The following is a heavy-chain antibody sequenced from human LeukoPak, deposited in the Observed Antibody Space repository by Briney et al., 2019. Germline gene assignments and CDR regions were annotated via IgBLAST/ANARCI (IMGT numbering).Heavy chain of an antibody. CDR3: ARDADSSGWSYYYYGMDV. J-gene: IGHJ6*02. CDR2: IYYSGST. Sequence: PSETLSLTCTVSGGSISSYYWGWIRQPPGKGLEWIGSIYYSGSTYYNPSLKSRVTISVDTSKNQFSLKLSSVTAADTAVYYCARDADSSGWSYYYYGMDVWGQGTTVTVSS. D-gene: IGHD6-19*01. V-gene: IGHV4-39*07. CDR1: GGSISSYY.